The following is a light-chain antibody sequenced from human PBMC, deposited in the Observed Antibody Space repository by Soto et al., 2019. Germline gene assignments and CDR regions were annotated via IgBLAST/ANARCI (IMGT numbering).Light chain of an antibody. J-gene: IGKJ2*01. CDR3: QHRGRWPRT. Sequence: EIVLTQSPATLSLSPGERATLSCRASQSVNDYLALYQQKPGQAPRLLIFGASNRATAIPVRFSGSGSRAVFTLTISSLEPEDFAVYYCQHRGRWPRTFVQGNKLEIK. CDR2: GAS. CDR1: QSVNDY. V-gene: IGKV3-11*01.